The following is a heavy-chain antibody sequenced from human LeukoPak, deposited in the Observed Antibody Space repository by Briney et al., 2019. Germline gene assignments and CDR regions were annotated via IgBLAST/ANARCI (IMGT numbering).Heavy chain of an antibody. D-gene: IGHD4-23*01. CDR2: ISYDGSNK. CDR3: AKDQRTVVTPFDY. V-gene: IGHV3-30*18. CDR1: GFTFSSYG. J-gene: IGHJ4*02. Sequence: GGSLRLSCAASGFTFSSYGMHWVRQAPGKGVEGVAVISYDGSNKYYADSVKGRFTISRDNSKNTLYLQLNSLRPEDTAVYYCAKDQRTVVTPFDYWGQGTLVTLST.